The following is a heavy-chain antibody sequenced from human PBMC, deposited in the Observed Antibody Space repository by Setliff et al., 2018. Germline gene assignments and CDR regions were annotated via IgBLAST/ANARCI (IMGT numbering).Heavy chain of an antibody. V-gene: IGHV3-30*02. Sequence: GGSLRLSCVASEFTFSSFGMHWVRQAPGKGLEWVAFIRFDGSNKYYADSVKGRFTTSRDNSKNTLYLQMNSLTPEDTALYYCAKDSGWYLDYWGQGTLVTVSS. D-gene: IGHD6-25*01. CDR3: AKDSGWYLDY. CDR1: EFTFSSFG. CDR2: IRFDGSNK. J-gene: IGHJ4*02.